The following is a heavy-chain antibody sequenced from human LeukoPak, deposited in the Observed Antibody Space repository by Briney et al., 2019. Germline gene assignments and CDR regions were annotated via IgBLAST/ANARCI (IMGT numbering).Heavy chain of an antibody. CDR2: IYTSGST. CDR3: ARDTYNYGSSAYYFDY. Sequence: SGTLSLTCAVSGGSISSSNWWSWVRQPAGKGLDWIGRIYTSGSTNYNPSLKSRVTMSVDTSKNQFSLKLSSVTAADTAVYYCARDTYNYGSSAYYFDYWGQGTLVTVSS. CDR1: GGSISSSNW. V-gene: IGHV4-4*02. J-gene: IGHJ4*02. D-gene: IGHD5-18*01.